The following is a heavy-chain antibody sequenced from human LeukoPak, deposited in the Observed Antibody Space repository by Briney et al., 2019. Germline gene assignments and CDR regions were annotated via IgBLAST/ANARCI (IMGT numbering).Heavy chain of an antibody. J-gene: IGHJ4*02. CDR1: GFTVSSNY. Sequence: GGSLRLSCAASGFTVSSNYMSWVRQPPGKGLEWVSVIYSGGSTYYADSVKGRFTISRGNFKNTLYLQMNSLRADDTAVYYCATGVVWGSSDYWGQGTLVIVSS. V-gene: IGHV3-53*01. D-gene: IGHD3-16*01. CDR3: ATGVVWGSSDY. CDR2: IYSGGST.